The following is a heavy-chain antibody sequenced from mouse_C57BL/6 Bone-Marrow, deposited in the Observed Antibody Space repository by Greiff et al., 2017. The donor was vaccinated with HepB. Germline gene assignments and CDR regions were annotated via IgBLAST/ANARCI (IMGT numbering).Heavy chain of an antibody. CDR2: ISNGGGST. J-gene: IGHJ2*01. D-gene: IGHD1-1*01. CDR1: GFTFSDYY. CDR3: ARCIRYYGSSYLDY. Sequence: EVQVVESGGGLVQPGGSLKLSCAASGFTFSDYYMYWVRQTPEKRLEWVAYISNGGGSTYYPDTVKGRFTISRDNAKNTLYLQMSRLKSEDTAMYYCARCIRYYGSSYLDYWGQGTTLTVSS. V-gene: IGHV5-12*01.